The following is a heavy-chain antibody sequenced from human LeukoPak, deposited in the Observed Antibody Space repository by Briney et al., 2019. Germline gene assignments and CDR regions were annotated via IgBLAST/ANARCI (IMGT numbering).Heavy chain of an antibody. D-gene: IGHD5-12*01. V-gene: IGHV4-34*01. CDR1: GGSFSGYY. Sequence: SETLCLTCAVYGGSFSGYYWSWIRQPPGKGLEWIGEINHSGSTNYNPSLKSRVTISVDTSKNQFSLKLSSVTAADTAVYYCARGSRRGYSGYTNWFDPWGQGTLVTVSS. CDR2: INHSGST. J-gene: IGHJ5*02. CDR3: ARGSRRGYSGYTNWFDP.